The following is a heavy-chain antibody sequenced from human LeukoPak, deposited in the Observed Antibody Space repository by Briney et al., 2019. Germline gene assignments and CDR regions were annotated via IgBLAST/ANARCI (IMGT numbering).Heavy chain of an antibody. D-gene: IGHD2-8*02. CDR2: IIPIFGTA. CDR1: GGTFSSYA. Sequence: GASVKVSCKASGGTFSSYAISWVRQAPGQGLEWMGGIIPIFGTANYAQKFQGRVTTTTDESTSTAYMELSSLRSEDTAVYYCARSRLVVRDSTFDYWGQGTLVTVPS. CDR3: ARSRLVVRDSTFDY. J-gene: IGHJ4*02. V-gene: IGHV1-69*05.